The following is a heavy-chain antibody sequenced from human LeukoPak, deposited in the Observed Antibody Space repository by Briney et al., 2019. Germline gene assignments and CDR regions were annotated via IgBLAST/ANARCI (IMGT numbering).Heavy chain of an antibody. J-gene: IGHJ4*02. CDR2: VFHSGSI. Sequence: PSETLSLTCAVSGGSMTNYYWTWIRQPPGRGLEWIGNVFHSGSINYNPSLKSRVTISIDTSKGQFSLKLNSVTAADTAVYYCARGLGLNYFDFWGQGTLVTVSS. CDR3: ARGLGLNYFDF. V-gene: IGHV4-59*08. D-gene: IGHD7-27*01. CDR1: GGSMTNYY.